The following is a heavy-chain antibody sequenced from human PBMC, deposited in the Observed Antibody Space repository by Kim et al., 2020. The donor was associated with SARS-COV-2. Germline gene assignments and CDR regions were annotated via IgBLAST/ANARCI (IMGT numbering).Heavy chain of an antibody. D-gene: IGHD3-10*01. CDR2: IWYDGSNK. V-gene: IGHV3-33*08. Sequence: GGSLRLSCAASGFTFSSYGMHWVRQAPGKGLEWVAVIWYDGSNKYYADSVKGRFTISRDNSKNTLYLQMNSLRAEDTAVYYCARDRAYHYGSGAFSARTPYGMDVWGQGTTVTVSS. CDR1: GFTFSSYG. J-gene: IGHJ6*02. CDR3: ARDRAYHYGSGAFSARTPYGMDV.